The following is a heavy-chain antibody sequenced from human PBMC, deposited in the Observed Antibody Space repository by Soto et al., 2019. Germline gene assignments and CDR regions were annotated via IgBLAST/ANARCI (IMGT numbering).Heavy chain of an antibody. V-gene: IGHV4-30-2*01. D-gene: IGHD2-2*01. Sequence: SETLSLTCTVSGGSISSGGYSWSWIRQPPGKGLEWIGYIYHSGSTYYNSSLKSRVTISVDRSKNQFSLKLSSVTAADTAVYYCARVPTPWGQGTLVTVS. CDR1: GGSISSGGYS. CDR2: IYHSGST. J-gene: IGHJ5*02. CDR3: ARVPTP.